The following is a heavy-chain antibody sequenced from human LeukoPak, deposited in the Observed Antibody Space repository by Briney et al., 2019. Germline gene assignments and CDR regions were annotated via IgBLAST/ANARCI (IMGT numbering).Heavy chain of an antibody. V-gene: IGHV1-2*02. CDR3: ARDLWGTDIVVVVAATIDY. D-gene: IGHD2-15*01. CDR2: INPNSGGT. CDR1: GYTFTGYY. J-gene: IGHJ4*02. Sequence: GASVKVSCKASGYTFTGYYMHWVRQAPGQGLEWMGWINPNSGGTNYAQKFQGRVTMTRDTSISTAYMELSRLRSDDTAVYYCARDLWGTDIVVVVAATIDYWGQGTLVTVSS.